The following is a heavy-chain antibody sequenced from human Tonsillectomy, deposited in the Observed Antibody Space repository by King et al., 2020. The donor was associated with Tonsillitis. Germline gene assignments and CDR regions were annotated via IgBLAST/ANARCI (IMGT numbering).Heavy chain of an antibody. Sequence: VQLVESGGGVVQPGGSLRLSCAASGFTFSGFGIHWVRQAPGKGLEWVALISYEGSNRFYADSVKGRFTISRDNSKDTLFLQMNSLRDEDTAVYFCAKSQGYYVSGNYGPIYYGIDVWGQGTTVTVS. CDR1: GFTFSGFG. J-gene: IGHJ6*02. CDR2: ISYEGSNR. V-gene: IGHV3-30*18. D-gene: IGHD3-10*01. CDR3: AKSQGYYVSGNYGPIYYGIDV.